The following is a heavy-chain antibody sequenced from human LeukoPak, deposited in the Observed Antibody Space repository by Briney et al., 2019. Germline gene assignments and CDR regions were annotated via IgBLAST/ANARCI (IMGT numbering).Heavy chain of an antibody. CDR1: GLSFSGAW. CDR2: IKSRPDGGTT. D-gene: IGHD5-12*01. J-gene: IGHJ4*02. Sequence: GGSLRLSCATSGLSFSGAWMTWVRQAPGKGLEWVGRIKSRPDGGTTDYAAPVKGRFTISRDDSKNTLYLHMNSLKTEDTAVYYCITVYDSVANWGQGTLVTVSS. V-gene: IGHV3-15*01. CDR3: ITVYDSVAN.